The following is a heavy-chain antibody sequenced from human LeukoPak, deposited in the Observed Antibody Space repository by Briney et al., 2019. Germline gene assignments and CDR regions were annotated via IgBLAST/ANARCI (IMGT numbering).Heavy chain of an antibody. CDR2: INHSGST. J-gene: IGHJ4*02. D-gene: IGHD1-7*01. CDR1: GGSFSGYY. Sequence: SETLSLTCAVYGGSFSGYYWSWIRQPPGKGLEWIGEINHSGSTNYNPSLKSRVTISVDTSKNQFSLKLSSVTAADTAVYYCASQTRTTSGSLYWGQGTLVTVSS. V-gene: IGHV4-34*01. CDR3: ASQTRTTSGSLY.